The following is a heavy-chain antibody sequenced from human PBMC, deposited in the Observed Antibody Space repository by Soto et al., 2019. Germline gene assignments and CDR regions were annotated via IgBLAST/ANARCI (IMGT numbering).Heavy chain of an antibody. Sequence: SVKVSCKASGGTFSSYTISWVRQAPGQGLEWMGRIIPILGIANYAQKFQGRVTITTDKSTSTAYMELSSLRSDDTAVYYCARGSRSHHLSDSRGQGSSVIVSS. J-gene: IGHJ4*02. CDR1: GGTFSSYT. V-gene: IGHV1-69*02. D-gene: IGHD1-26*01. CDR3: ARGSRSHHLSDS. CDR2: IIPILGIA.